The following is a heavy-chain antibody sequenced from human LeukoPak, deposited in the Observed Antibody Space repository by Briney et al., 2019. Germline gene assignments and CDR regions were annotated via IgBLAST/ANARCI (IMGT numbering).Heavy chain of an antibody. CDR2: IYHSGST. J-gene: IGHJ4*02. V-gene: IGHV4-34*01. CDR3: ARASYSNYDY. D-gene: IGHD4-11*01. Sequence: SETLSLTCAVYGGSFSGYYWSWIRQPPGKGLEWIGYIYHSGSTYYNPSLKSRVTISVDRSKNQFSLKLSSVTAADTAVYYCARASYSNYDYWGQGTLVTVSS. CDR1: GGSFSGYY.